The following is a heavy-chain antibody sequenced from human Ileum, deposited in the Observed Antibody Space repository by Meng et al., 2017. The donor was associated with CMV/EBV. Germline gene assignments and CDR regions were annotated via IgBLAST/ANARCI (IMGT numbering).Heavy chain of an antibody. V-gene: IGHV3-30-3*01. Sequence: GGSLRLSCATSGFTFSRYAMHWGRLAPGKGLEWMAVISYDGTNKFYADSVKGRFTISRDDSENTLYLQMNSLRGEDTALYYCARELPSGTSVNHFDYWGQGTPVTVSS. J-gene: IGHJ4*02. CDR2: ISYDGTNK. CDR3: ARELPSGTSVNHFDY. D-gene: IGHD1-26*01. CDR1: GFTFSRYA.